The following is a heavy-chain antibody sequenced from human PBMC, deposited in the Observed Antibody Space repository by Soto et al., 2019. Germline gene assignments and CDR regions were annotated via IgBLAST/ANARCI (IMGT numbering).Heavy chain of an antibody. V-gene: IGHV1-46*01. CDR3: ARGLIYDSSGYYFDY. J-gene: IGHJ4*02. D-gene: IGHD3-22*01. CDR1: GYTFTTYY. CDR2: INPSGGST. Sequence: QVQLVQSGAEVKKPGASVKVSCKASGYTFTTYYMHWVRQAPGQGLEWMGIINPSGGSTRYAQKYQGRVTMTRDTSTSTVYMELSSLKSEDTAVYYCARGLIYDSSGYYFDYCGQGTLVTVSS.